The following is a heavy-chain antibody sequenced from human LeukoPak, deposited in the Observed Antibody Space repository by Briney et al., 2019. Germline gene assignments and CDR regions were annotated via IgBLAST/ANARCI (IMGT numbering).Heavy chain of an antibody. J-gene: IGHJ6*03. CDR1: GYPCTGYY. CDR2: INPNRGGE. CDR3: ASGCSSTSCYPYYYYYMDV. V-gene: IGHV1-2*02. Sequence: AALKVCCKACGYPCTGYYMQWVQQANGQLLKWMGWINPNRGGENYEETFQGEVTTTRDRSISTAYVELSRLRSDDTAVYYCASGCSSTSCYPYYYYYMDVWGKGTTVTVSS. D-gene: IGHD2-2*01.